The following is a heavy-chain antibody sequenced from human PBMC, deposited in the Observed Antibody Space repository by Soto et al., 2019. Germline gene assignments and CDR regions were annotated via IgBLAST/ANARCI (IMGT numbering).Heavy chain of an antibody. CDR3: ARGGRLVRGVIGFDP. J-gene: IGHJ5*02. V-gene: IGHV4-34*01. CDR2: INHSGST. CDR1: GGSFSRYY. D-gene: IGHD3-10*01. Sequence: SETLSLTCAVYGGSFSRYYWSWIRQPPGKGLEWIGEINHSGSTNYNPSLKSRVTISVDTSKNQFSLKLSSVTAADTAVYYCARGGRLVRGVIGFDPWGQGTLVTVSS.